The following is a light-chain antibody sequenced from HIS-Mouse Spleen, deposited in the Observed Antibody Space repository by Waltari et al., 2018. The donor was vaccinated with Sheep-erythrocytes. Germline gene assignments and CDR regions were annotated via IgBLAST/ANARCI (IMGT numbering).Light chain of an antibody. J-gene: IGKJ3*01. V-gene: IGKV3-20*01. CDR1: QSVSSGY. CDR3: QQYGSSRQQTFT. Sequence: EIVLTQSPGTLSLSPGERATLSCRASQSVSSGYLAWYQQKPGQAPRLLIYGASSRATGIPDRFSGSGSGTDFTLTISRLEPEDFAVYYCQQYGSSRQQTFTFGPGTKVDIK. CDR2: GAS.